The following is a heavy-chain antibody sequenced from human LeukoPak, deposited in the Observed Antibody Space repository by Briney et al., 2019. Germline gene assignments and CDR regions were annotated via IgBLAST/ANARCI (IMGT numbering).Heavy chain of an antibody. J-gene: IGHJ4*02. D-gene: IGHD4-17*01. CDR3: ARLGGTVTTNY. CDR2: IYYSGST. V-gene: IGHV4-39*01. CDR1: GGSISSSSYY. Sequence: SETLSLTCTVSGGSISSSSYYWGWIRQPPGKGQEWIGSIYYSGSTYYNPSLKSRVTISVDTSKNQFSLKLSSVTAADTAVYYCARLGGTVTTNYWGQGTLVTVSS.